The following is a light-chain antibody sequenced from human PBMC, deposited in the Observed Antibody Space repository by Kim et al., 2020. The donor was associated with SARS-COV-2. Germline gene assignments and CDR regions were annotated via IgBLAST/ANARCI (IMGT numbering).Light chain of an antibody. J-gene: IGKJ1*01. Sequence: EIVLTQSPGTLSLSPGERATLSCRASQSVSTTYLAWYQQKPGQAPRLLIYGASSRATGIPDRFSGSGSGTDFTLTISRPEPEYFAVYYCQQYGSSPQTFGQGTKVDIK. V-gene: IGKV3-20*01. CDR1: QSVSTTY. CDR3: QQYGSSPQT. CDR2: GAS.